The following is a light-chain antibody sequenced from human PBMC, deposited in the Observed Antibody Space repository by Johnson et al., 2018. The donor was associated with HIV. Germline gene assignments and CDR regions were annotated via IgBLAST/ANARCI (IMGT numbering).Light chain of an antibody. J-gene: IGLJ1*01. CDR1: SSKIGNNY. CDR3: GTWDSSLSAGV. CDR2: DNN. V-gene: IGLV1-51*01. Sequence: QSVLTQPPSVSAAPGQKVTISCSGSSSKIGNNYVSWYQQLPGTAPKLLIYDNNKRPSGIPDRFSASKSGTSATLGITGLQTGDEADYYCGTWDSSLSAGVFGAGTKVTVL.